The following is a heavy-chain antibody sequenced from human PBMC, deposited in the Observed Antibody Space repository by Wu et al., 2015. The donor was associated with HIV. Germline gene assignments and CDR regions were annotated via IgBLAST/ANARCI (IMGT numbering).Heavy chain of an antibody. CDR2: IIPLFGTT. Sequence: QVQLVQSGAEVKRPGSSVKISCKASGNTFNAINWVRQAPGQGLEWMGGIIPLFGTTEYAQIFQGRVTITTDESTSTAYMRLSSLRSEDTAVYYCASPRSPGFSSAWPTHFDYWGQGTLVTVSS. J-gene: IGHJ4*02. D-gene: IGHD6-19*01. V-gene: IGHV1-69*05. CDR1: GNTFNA. CDR3: ASPRSPGFSSAWPTHFDY.